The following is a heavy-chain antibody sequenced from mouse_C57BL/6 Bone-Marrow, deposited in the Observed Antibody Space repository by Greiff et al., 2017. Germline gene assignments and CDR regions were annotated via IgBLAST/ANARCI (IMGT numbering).Heavy chain of an antibody. V-gene: IGHV1-50*01. J-gene: IGHJ2*01. CDR2: IDPSDSYT. CDR3: ARDVETDFDY. Sequence: VKLQQPGAELVKPGASVKLSCKASGYTFTSYWMQWVKQRPGQGLEWIGEIDPSDSYTNYNQKFKGKATLTVDTSSSTAYMQLSSLTSEDSAVYYCARDVETDFDYWGQGTTLTVSS. CDR1: GYTFTSYW.